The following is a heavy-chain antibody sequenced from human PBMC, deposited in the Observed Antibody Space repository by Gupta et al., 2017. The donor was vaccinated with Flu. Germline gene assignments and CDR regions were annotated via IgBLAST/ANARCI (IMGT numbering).Heavy chain of an antibody. V-gene: IGHV2-70*01. D-gene: IGHD6-13*01. Sequence: QVTLRESGPALVKPTQTLTLTCTFSGFSLSTSGMCVSWIRQPPGKALEWLALIDWDDDKYYSTSLKTRLTISKDTSKNQVVLTMTNMDPVDTATYYCARRYSSPGGDDAFDIWGQGTMVTVSS. CDR1: GFSLSTSGMC. J-gene: IGHJ3*02. CDR3: ARRYSSPGGDDAFDI. CDR2: IDWDDDK.